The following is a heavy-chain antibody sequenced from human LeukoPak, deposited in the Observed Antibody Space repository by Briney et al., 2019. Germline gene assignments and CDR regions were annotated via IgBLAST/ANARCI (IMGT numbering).Heavy chain of an antibody. D-gene: IGHD3-10*01. J-gene: IGHJ4*02. V-gene: IGHV1-2*02. CDR2: INPNSGGT. CDR3: ARVYYGSGSYSTPFDY. Sequence: ATVKVSCKASGYTFTGYYMHWVRQAPEQGLEWMGWINPNSGGTNYAQKFQGRVTMTRDTSISTAYMELSRLRSDDTAVYYCARVYYGSGSYSTPFDYWGQGTLVTVSS. CDR1: GYTFTGYY.